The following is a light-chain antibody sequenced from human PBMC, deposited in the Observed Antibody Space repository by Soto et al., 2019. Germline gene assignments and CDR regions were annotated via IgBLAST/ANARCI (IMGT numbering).Light chain of an antibody. CDR1: HDISNY. Sequence: DIHMTQSPSPLSAAVGDRVTITCQVSHDISNYLNWYQQKPGQAPKLLICDASNLETGVPSRFSGSGSGTDFTFTISSLQPEDFATYYCQQYDNLLFTFGPGTNVDIK. CDR3: QQYDNLLFT. V-gene: IGKV1-33*01. J-gene: IGKJ3*01. CDR2: DAS.